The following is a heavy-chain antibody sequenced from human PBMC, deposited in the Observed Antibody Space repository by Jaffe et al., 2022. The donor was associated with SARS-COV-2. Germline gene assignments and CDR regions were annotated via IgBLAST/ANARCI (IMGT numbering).Heavy chain of an antibody. D-gene: IGHD3-22*01. CDR3: STGGYFFDF. CDR1: GFTFTNAW. CDR2: IKSKPSGGTT. Sequence: EVQMVESGGGLGKPGGSLRLSCAASGFTFTNAWMNWVRQAPGRGLEWVGRIKSKPSGGTTDYAAPVNGRFTISRDDSKNMVYLQMNSLETEDTAVYYCSTGGYFFDFWGQGTLVTVSS. J-gene: IGHJ4*02. V-gene: IGHV3-15*01.